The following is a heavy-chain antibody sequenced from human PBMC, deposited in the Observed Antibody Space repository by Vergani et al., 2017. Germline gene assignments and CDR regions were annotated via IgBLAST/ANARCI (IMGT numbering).Heavy chain of an antibody. J-gene: IGHJ3*01. V-gene: IGHV3-49*03. D-gene: IGHD5-12*01. Sequence: EVQLVESGGDLVQPGRSLRLSCTASGFTFGYYAMDWFRHAPGQGLEWVGGIRSKAYGQATIYAASVKGRFTISRDNAKNSLFLEMNSLRFEDTAVYFCTKGSVYYHDSAGHGYDPYTGFDLWGQGTLVTVSS. CDR2: IRSKAYGQAT. CDR3: TKGSVYYHDSAGHGYDPYTGFDL. CDR1: GFTFGYYA.